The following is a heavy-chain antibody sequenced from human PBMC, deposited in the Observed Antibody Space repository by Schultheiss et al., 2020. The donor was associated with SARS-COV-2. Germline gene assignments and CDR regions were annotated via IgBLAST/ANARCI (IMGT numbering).Heavy chain of an antibody. Sequence: GGSLRLSCAASGFAFRSYWMHWVRQAPGKGLEWVSSISSSSSYIYYADSVKGRFTISRDNAKNSLYLQMNSLRAEDTAVYYCARGGAFNYYDSSGYYSNIDYWGQGTLVTVSS. CDR1: GFAFRSYW. D-gene: IGHD3-22*01. V-gene: IGHV3-21*01. CDR3: ARGGAFNYYDSSGYYSNIDY. CDR2: ISSSSSYI. J-gene: IGHJ4*02.